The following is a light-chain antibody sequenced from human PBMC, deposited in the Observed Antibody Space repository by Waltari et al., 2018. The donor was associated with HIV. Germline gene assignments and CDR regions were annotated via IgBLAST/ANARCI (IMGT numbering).Light chain of an antibody. CDR3: AAWNDSLSGYV. CDR1: SSNIGRNY. CDR2: RTN. V-gene: IGLV1-47*01. J-gene: IGLJ1*01. Sequence: QSVLTQPPSASGTPGQRVTISCSGSSSNIGRNYVYWHQQLPGTAPKLLIYRTNQRPSGVPDRFSGSKSGTSASLAINGLRSEDEADYYCAAWNDSLSGYVFGTGTKVTV.